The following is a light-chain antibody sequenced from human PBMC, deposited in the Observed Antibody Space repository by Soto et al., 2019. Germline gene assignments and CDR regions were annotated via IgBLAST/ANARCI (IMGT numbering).Light chain of an antibody. CDR2: GAS. CDR1: QGISNS. Sequence: DIQMTQSPSAMSASVGDSVTITCRASQGISNSLAWFQQKPGKVPQRLIYGASSLQSGVPSRFSGSGSGTEFNLTISNLQPEDFVTYYCQQYNSYATFGQGTKVDIK. CDR3: QQYNSYAT. V-gene: IGKV1-17*03. J-gene: IGKJ1*01.